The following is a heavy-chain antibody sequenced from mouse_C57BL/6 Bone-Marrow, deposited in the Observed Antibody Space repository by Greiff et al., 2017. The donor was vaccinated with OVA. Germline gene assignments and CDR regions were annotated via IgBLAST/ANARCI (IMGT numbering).Heavy chain of an antibody. CDR2: IYPGDGDT. J-gene: IGHJ1*03. D-gene: IGHD2-4*01. CDR3: ACEDDYDWYFDV. CDR1: GYAFSSSC. V-gene: IGHV1-82*01. Sequence: VQLQQSGPELVKPGASVKISCKASGYAFSSSCMTWVPQRPGKGLEWIGRIYPGDGDTNYHGKFKGKATLTADKSSSTAYMQLSSLTSEDSAVYFCACEDDYDWYFDVWGTGNAVTVSS.